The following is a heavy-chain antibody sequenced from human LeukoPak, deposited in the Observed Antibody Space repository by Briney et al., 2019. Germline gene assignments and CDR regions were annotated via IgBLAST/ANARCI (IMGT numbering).Heavy chain of an antibody. CDR1: GGTFSSYA. Sequence: ASVKVSCKASGGTFSSYAISWVRQAPGQGLEWMGGIIPTFGTANYAQKFQGRVTITTDESTSTAYMELSSLRSEDTAVYYCARALEYSSSSYLNDWGQGTLVTVSS. CDR2: IIPTFGTA. J-gene: IGHJ4*02. D-gene: IGHD6-6*01. CDR3: ARALEYSSSSYLND. V-gene: IGHV1-69*05.